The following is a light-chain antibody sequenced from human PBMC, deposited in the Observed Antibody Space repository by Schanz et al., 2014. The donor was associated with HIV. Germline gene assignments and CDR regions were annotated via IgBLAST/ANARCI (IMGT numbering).Light chain of an antibody. CDR3: QQYNAYSWT. J-gene: IGKJ1*01. CDR2: KTS. V-gene: IGKV1-5*03. CDR1: QSISNW. Sequence: IQMTQSSSTLSASVGDRVTITCRASQSISNWLAWYQQKPGKAPKLLIYKTSNLESGVPSRFSGSGSGTEFTLTISSLQPDDFATYYCQQYNAYSWTFGQGTKVEI.